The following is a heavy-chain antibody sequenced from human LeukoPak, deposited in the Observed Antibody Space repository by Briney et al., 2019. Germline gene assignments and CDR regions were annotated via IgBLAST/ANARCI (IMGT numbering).Heavy chain of an antibody. V-gene: IGHV1-69*01. CDR1: GGTFSSYA. D-gene: IGHD2-15*01. CDR3: ARSGYCSGGSCRNWFDP. J-gene: IGHJ5*02. Sequence: SVKVSCKASGGTFSSYAISWVRQAPGQGREWMGGIIPIFGTANYAQKFQGRVTITADESTSTAYMELSSLRSEDTAVYYCARSGYCSGGSCRNWFDPWGQGTLVTVSS. CDR2: IIPIFGTA.